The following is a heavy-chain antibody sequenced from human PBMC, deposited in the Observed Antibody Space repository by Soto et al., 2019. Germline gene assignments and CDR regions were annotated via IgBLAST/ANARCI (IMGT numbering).Heavy chain of an antibody. CDR1: GGSISSSSYY. Sequence: SSETLSLTCTVSGGSISSSSYYWGWIRQPPGKGLEWIGSIYYSGSTYYNPSLKSRVTISVDTSKNQFSLKLSSVTAADTAVYYCARGGVATITGSIFDYWGQGTLVTVSS. CDR2: IYYSGST. V-gene: IGHV4-39*01. CDR3: ARGGVATITGSIFDY. J-gene: IGHJ4*02. D-gene: IGHD5-12*01.